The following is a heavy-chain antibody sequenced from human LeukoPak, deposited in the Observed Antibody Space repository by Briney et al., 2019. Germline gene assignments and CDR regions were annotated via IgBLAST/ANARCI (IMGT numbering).Heavy chain of an antibody. V-gene: IGHV5-51*01. J-gene: IGHJ4*02. D-gene: IGHD6-19*01. Sequence: GESLKISCKGSGYSFTSYWIGWVRQMPGKGLEWMGIIYPVDSDTRYSPSFQGQVTISADKSISTAYLQWSSLKASDTAMYYFARHDDIAVAGTDSYGFAYWGQGTLVTVSS. CDR1: GYSFTSYW. CDR3: ARHDDIAVAGTDSYGFAY. CDR2: IYPVDSDT.